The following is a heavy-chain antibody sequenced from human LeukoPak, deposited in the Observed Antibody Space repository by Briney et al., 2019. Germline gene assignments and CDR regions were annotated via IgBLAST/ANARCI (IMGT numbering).Heavy chain of an antibody. J-gene: IGHJ4*02. V-gene: IGHV3-23*01. D-gene: IGHD7-27*01. CDR2: IIGSGSST. Sequence: GGTLRLSCAASGFTFSSYGMSWVRQAPGKGLQWVSVIIGSGSSTYYADSVKGRFTISRDNSRNTLYLQMNSLRAEDTAVYYCARDLNWETYWGQGTLVSVSS. CDR1: GFTFSSYG. CDR3: ARDLNWETY.